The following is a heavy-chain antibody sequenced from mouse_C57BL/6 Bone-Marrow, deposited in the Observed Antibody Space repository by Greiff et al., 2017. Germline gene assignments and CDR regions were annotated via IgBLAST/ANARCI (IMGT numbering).Heavy chain of an antibody. J-gene: IGHJ3*01. V-gene: IGHV1-64*01. Sequence: QVQLQQPGAELVKPGASVKLSCKASGYTFTSYWMHWVKQRPGQGLEWIGMIHPNSGSTNYNEKFKSKATLTVDKSSSTAYMQLSSLTSEDSAVYYCAITTVPPWCAYWGQGTLVTVSA. CDR1: GYTFTSYW. D-gene: IGHD1-1*01. CDR3: AITTVPPWCAY. CDR2: IHPNSGST.